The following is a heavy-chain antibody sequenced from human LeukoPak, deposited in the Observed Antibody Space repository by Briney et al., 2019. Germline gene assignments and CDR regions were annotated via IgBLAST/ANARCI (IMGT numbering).Heavy chain of an antibody. D-gene: IGHD2/OR15-2a*01. CDR2: IYYRGST. V-gene: IGHV4-59*08. CDR3: ARTFFYYHAMDV. Sequence: SETLSLTCTVSGGSINNYYWSWIRQPPGKGLEWIGYIYYRGSTNYNPSLKSRVTISVDTSKNQLSLRLSSVTATDTAVYFCARTFFYYHAMDVWGQGTTVTVSS. J-gene: IGHJ6*02. CDR1: GGSINNYY.